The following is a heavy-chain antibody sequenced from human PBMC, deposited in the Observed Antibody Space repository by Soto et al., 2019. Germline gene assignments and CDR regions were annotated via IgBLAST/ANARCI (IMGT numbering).Heavy chain of an antibody. J-gene: IGHJ6*02. CDR3: ARNSGWNDPDYYYGMDV. D-gene: IGHD1-1*01. V-gene: IGHV5-51*01. CDR1: GYSFTSYW. CDR2: IYPGDSDT. Sequence: PGEFLKISCKGSGYSFTSYWIGWVRQMPGKGLEWMGIIYPGDSDTRYSPSFQGQVTISADKSISTAYLQWSSLKASDTAMYYCARNSGWNDPDYYYGMDVWGQGTTVTVSS.